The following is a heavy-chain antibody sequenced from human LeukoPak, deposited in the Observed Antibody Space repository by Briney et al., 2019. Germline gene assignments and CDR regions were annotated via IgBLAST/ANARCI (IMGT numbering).Heavy chain of an antibody. V-gene: IGHV4-39*07. J-gene: IGHJ4*02. Sequence: ASETLSLTCTVSGGSISSGDYYWSWIRQPPGKGLEWIGEINHSGSTNYNPSLKSRVTISVDTSKNQFSLKLSSVTAADTAVYYCASPSNQGFDYWGQGTLVTVSS. CDR1: GGSISSGDYY. CDR2: INHSGST. CDR3: ASPSNQGFDY.